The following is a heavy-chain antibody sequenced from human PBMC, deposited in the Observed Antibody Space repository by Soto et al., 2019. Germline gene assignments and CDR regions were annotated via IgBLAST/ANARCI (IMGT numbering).Heavy chain of an antibody. V-gene: IGHV4-34*01. Sequence: SETLSLTCAVYGGSFSGYYLSWIRQPPGKGLEWIGEINHSGSTNYNPSLKSRVTISVDTSKNQFSLKLSSVTAADTAVYYCARGETGTTDWFDPWGQGTLVTVSS. D-gene: IGHD1-7*01. CDR1: GGSFSGYY. CDR2: INHSGST. J-gene: IGHJ5*02. CDR3: ARGETGTTDWFDP.